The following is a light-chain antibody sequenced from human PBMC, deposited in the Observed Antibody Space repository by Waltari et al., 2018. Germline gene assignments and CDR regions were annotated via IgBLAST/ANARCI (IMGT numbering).Light chain of an antibody. V-gene: IGKV4-1*01. CDR2: SAS. Sequence: DIVMTQSPDSLAVALGGGTTINCKSRQSILSDSSNKNFLAWYRQKPGQPPKLVIYSASTRESGVPDRLSGSGSGTDFTLTISSLQAEDAAVYFCQQYYSAPITFGQGTRLEIK. CDR1: QSILSDSSNKNF. J-gene: IGKJ5*01. CDR3: QQYYSAPIT.